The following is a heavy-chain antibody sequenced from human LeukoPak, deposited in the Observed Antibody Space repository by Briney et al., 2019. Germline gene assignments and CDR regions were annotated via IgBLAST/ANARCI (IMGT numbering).Heavy chain of an antibody. Sequence: GGSLRLSCAASGFTFSGFWMHWVRQAPGKGLMWISHINVGGSTTSYADSVKGRFTISRDNAKNTVYLQMNSLRAEDTAVYYCARAYYDSSGRYFDYWGQGTLVTVSS. J-gene: IGHJ4*02. CDR1: GFTFSGFW. V-gene: IGHV3-74*01. CDR3: ARAYYDSSGRYFDY. CDR2: INVGGSTT. D-gene: IGHD3-22*01.